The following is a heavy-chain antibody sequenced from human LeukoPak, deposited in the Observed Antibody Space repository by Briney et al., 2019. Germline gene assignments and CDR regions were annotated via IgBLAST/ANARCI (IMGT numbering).Heavy chain of an antibody. CDR1: GGSIRNYY. Sequence: SETLSLTCSVSGGSIRNYYWSWIRQPPGEGLEWIGYIFNIEKTSYNPSLKSRVSISEDSSRRQISLKLGSVTAADTAVYYCARHSDYSNPIFNYWGRGTLVTVSS. J-gene: IGHJ4*02. CDR2: IFNIEKT. CDR3: ARHSDYSNPIFNY. V-gene: IGHV4-59*08. D-gene: IGHD4-11*01.